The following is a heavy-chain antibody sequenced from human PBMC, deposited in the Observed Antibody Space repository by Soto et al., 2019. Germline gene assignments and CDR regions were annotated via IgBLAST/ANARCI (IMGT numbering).Heavy chain of an antibody. J-gene: IGHJ6*03. Sequence: QVQLQQWGAGLLKPSETLSLTCAVYGGPFSGYYWSWIRQPPGKGLEWIGEINHSGSTNYNPSLKSRVTISVDTSKNQFSLKLSSVTAADTAVYYCARGIEGGYYYYMDVWGKGTTVTVSS. CDR3: ARGIEGGYYYYMDV. CDR2: INHSGST. V-gene: IGHV4-34*01. CDR1: GGPFSGYY.